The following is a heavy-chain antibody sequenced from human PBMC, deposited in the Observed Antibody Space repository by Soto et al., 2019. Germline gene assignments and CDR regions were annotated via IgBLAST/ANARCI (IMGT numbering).Heavy chain of an antibody. CDR3: ARDLISYSNNALNWPAP. CDR2: TSTSNGKT. D-gene: IGHD6-13*01. CDR1: GYTFTNHG. J-gene: IGHJ5*02. Sequence: QVQLVQSGAEVKKPGASVMLSCKTSGYTFTNHGISWVRQAPGQGLELMGWTSTSNGKTDYTQKLQGSLHLATDTSTRTAYMQLSNLRSDDTAVYYCARDLISYSNNALNWPAPWGQGTLVTVSS. V-gene: IGHV1-18*01.